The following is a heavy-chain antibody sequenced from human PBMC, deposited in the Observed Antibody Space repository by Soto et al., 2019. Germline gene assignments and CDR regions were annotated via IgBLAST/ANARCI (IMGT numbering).Heavy chain of an antibody. CDR1: GYTFTIYG. CDR3: ARALGYSGYAGMDV. V-gene: IGHV1-18*01. J-gene: IGHJ6*02. Sequence: QVQLVQSGGEVKKPGASVKVSCKASGYTFTIYGINWVRQAPGQGLEWMGWISPDNGNTNYAQTLQGRVTMTTDTSTSTAYMELRSLRSDDTAVYYWARALGYSGYAGMDVWGQGTTVTVSS. D-gene: IGHD5-12*01. CDR2: ISPDNGNT.